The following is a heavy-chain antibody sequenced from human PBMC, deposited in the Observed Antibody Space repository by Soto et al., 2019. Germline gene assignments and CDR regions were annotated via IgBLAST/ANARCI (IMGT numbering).Heavy chain of an antibody. CDR3: AGREFASSSFHYYYYAVDV. CDR2: INHSGST. D-gene: IGHD6-6*01. V-gene: IGHV4-34*01. CDR1: GGSFSDYF. Sequence: QVQLQQWGAGLLKPSETLSLTCAVYGGSFSDYFWTWIRQPPGKGLEWIGEINHSGSTNFNPSLKGRVAISADPSRNQFSLRVTSVTAADTAVYYGAGREFASSSFHYYYYAVDVWGQGTTVTVSS. J-gene: IGHJ6*02.